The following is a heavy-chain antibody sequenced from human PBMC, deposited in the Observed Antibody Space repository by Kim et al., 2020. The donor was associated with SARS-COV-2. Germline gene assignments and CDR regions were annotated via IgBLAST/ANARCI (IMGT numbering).Heavy chain of an antibody. J-gene: IGHJ2*01. CDR2: ISSSGSYT. CDR1: IFTFKDYY. V-gene: IGHV3-11*05. Sequence: GGSLRLSCSASIFTFKDYYMTWIRQAPGKGLEWVSYISSSGSYTNIADAVKGRFTISRDNAKKSLFLQMNSLRPDDTAVYYCARVQSEGLTIQWYLDLWGRGTPVTVSS. D-gene: IGHD4-4*01. CDR3: ARVQSEGLTIQWYLDL.